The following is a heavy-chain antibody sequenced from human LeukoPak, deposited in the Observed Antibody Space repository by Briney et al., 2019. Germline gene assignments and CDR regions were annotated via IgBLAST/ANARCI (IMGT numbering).Heavy chain of an antibody. V-gene: IGHV3-74*03. CDR3: ARDWYHAIDY. J-gene: IGHJ4*02. Sequence: GGSLRLSCAASGFTFSSTWMHWVRHVPGKGLVWVARITSDGSSTTYAESVKGRFTISRDNAKNTLYLEMDSLRAEDTAVYYCARDWYHAIDYWGQGTLVTVSS. CDR2: ITSDGSST. D-gene: IGHD2-2*01. CDR1: GFTFSSTW.